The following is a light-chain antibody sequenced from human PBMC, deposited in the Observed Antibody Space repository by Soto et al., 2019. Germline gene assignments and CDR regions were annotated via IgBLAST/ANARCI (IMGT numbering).Light chain of an antibody. J-gene: IGKJ3*01. CDR2: DGS. Sequence: EIVLTQSPATLSLSPGERATLSCRASQSVSGYLAWYQQKPGQAPRLLIYDGSHRAAGIPSRFSGSGSGTDFTLTISGLEPEDFATYYCLQHNSYPFTFGPGTKVDIK. CDR1: QSVSGY. CDR3: LQHNSYPFT. V-gene: IGKV3-11*01.